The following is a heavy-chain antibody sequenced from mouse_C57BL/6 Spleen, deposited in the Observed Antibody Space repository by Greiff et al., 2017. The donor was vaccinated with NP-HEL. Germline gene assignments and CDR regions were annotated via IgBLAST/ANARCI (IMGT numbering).Heavy chain of an antibody. CDR1: GFTFSSYA. V-gene: IGHV5-4*01. J-gene: IGHJ3*01. CDR2: ISDGGSYT. D-gene: IGHD1-1*01. Sequence: EVKLMESGGGLVKPGGSLKLSCAASGFTFSSYAMSWVRQTPEKRLEWVATISDGGSYTYYPDNVKGRFTISRDNAKNNLYLQMSHLKSEDTAMYYCARDPYYYGTFAYWGQGTLVTVSA. CDR3: ARDPYYYGTFAY.